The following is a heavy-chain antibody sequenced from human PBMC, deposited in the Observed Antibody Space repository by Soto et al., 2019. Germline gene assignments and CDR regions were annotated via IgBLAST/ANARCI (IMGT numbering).Heavy chain of an antibody. D-gene: IGHD3-3*01. Sequence: PGGSLRLSCAASGFTFSSYWMSWVRQAPGKGLEWVANIKQDGSEKYYVDSVKGRFTISRDNAKNSLYLQMNSLRAEDTAVYYCARDLLTYYDFGSDSPNYGMDVWGQGTTVTVSS. J-gene: IGHJ6*02. V-gene: IGHV3-7*01. CDR3: ARDLLTYYDFGSDSPNYGMDV. CDR1: GFTFSSYW. CDR2: IKQDGSEK.